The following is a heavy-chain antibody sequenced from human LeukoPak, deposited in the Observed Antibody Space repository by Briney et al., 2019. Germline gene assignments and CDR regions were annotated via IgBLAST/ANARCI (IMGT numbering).Heavy chain of an antibody. CDR3: ASGLSYSSGWSLDY. Sequence: PGGSLRLSCAASGFTFSSYEMNWVRQALGKGLEWVSYISSSGSTIYYADSVKGRFTISRDNAKNSLYLQMNSLRAEDTAVYYCASGLSYSSGWSLDYWGQGTLVTVSS. CDR1: GFTFSSYE. V-gene: IGHV3-48*03. CDR2: ISSSGSTI. D-gene: IGHD6-19*01. J-gene: IGHJ4*02.